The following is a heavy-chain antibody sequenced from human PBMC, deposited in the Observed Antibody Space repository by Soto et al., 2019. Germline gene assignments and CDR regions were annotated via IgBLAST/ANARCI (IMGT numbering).Heavy chain of an antibody. V-gene: IGHV1-8*01. Sequence: QVQLVQSGAEVKKPGASVKVSCKASGYTFTSYDINWVRQATGQGLEWMGWMNPNSGNTGYAQKCQGRVTITRNTSISTAYMELSSLRSEDTAVYYCARGATYYDILTGYWFDPWGQGTLVTVSS. D-gene: IGHD3-9*01. CDR1: GYTFTSYD. CDR3: ARGATYYDILTGYWFDP. CDR2: MNPNSGNT. J-gene: IGHJ5*02.